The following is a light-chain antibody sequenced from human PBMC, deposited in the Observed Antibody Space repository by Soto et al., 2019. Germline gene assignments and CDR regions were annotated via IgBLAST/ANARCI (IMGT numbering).Light chain of an antibody. CDR2: KAS. Sequence: DIQMTQSPSTLSASVGDRVTITCRASQSISTWLAWYQQKPGTAPKRLIYKASSLQSGVPSRFSGSGSGTEFTLTISSLQPDDFATYYCQQYVRAFRSFXQGTKVDIK. CDR1: QSISTW. J-gene: IGKJ1*01. CDR3: QQYVRAFRS. V-gene: IGKV1-5*03.